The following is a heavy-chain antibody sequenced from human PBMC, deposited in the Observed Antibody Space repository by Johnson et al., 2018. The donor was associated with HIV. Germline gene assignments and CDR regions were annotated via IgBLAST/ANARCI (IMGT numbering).Heavy chain of an antibody. Sequence: VQLVASGGGLVQPGGSLRLSCSVSRFTFSSHWMTWVRPAPGQGLEWVANIKPAGSETYYVDSVKGRFTISRDNSKNTLYLQMNSLRAEDTAVYYCARGLGSSWTGDAFDIWGQGTMVTVSS. V-gene: IGHV3-7*03. D-gene: IGHD6-13*01. CDR3: ARGLGSSWTGDAFDI. J-gene: IGHJ3*02. CDR1: RFTFSSHW. CDR2: IKPAGSET.